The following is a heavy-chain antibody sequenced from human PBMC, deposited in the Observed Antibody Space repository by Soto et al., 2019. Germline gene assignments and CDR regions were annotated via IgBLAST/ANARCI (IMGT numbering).Heavy chain of an antibody. Sequence: GGSLRLSCAASGFTFDDYAMHWVRQAPGKGLEWVSGISWNSGSIGYADSVKGRFTISRDNAKNSLYLQMNSLRAEDTALYYCASGSITMVRGVIGLVYWGQGTLVTVSS. CDR1: GFTFDDYA. CDR3: ASGSITMVRGVIGLVY. V-gene: IGHV3-9*01. J-gene: IGHJ4*02. CDR2: ISWNSGSI. D-gene: IGHD3-10*01.